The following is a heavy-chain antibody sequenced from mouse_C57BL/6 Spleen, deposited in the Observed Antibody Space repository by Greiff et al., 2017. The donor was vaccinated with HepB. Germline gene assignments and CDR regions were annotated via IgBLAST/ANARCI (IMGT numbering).Heavy chain of an antibody. V-gene: IGHV3-6*01. CDR2: ISYDGSN. D-gene: IGHD1-1*01. Sequence: EVQLQQSGPGLVKPSQSLSLTCSVTGYSITSGYYWNWIRQFPGNKLEWMGYISYDGSNNYNPSLKNRISITRDTSKNQFFLKLNSVTTEDTATYYCARSPLLMDYWGQGTSVTVSS. J-gene: IGHJ4*01. CDR3: ARSPLLMDY. CDR1: GYSITSGYY.